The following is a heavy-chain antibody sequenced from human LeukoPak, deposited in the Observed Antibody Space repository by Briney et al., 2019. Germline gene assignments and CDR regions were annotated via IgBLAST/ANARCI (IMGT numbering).Heavy chain of an antibody. V-gene: IGHV3-15*01. CDR2: IKSETDGGTT. Sequence: GGSLRLSCAASGFTFSSYAMSWVRQAPEKGLEWVGHIKSETDGGTTDYAAPVKGRFTISRDDSKNTLYLQMNSLKTEDTAVYYCTTRVAVAGSGFHHWGQGTLVTVSS. D-gene: IGHD6-19*01. J-gene: IGHJ1*01. CDR1: GFTFSSYA. CDR3: TTRVAVAGSGFHH.